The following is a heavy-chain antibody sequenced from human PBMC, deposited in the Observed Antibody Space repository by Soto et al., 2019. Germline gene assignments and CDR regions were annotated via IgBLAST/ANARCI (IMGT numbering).Heavy chain of an antibody. CDR2: ISGSGGST. CDR1: GFTFSSYA. J-gene: IGHJ6*02. D-gene: IGHD6-13*01. CDR3: AKDQGRSWYDYYYYYGMDV. V-gene: IGHV3-23*01. Sequence: PGGSLRLSCAASGFTFSSYAMSWVRQAPGKGLEWVSAISGSGGSTYYADSVKGRFTISRDNSKNTLYLQMNSLRAEDTAVYYCAKDQGRSWYDYYYYYGMDVWGQGTTVTVSS.